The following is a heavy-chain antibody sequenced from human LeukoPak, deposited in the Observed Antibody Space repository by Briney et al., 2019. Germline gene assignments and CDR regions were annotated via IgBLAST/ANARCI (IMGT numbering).Heavy chain of an antibody. CDR1: GYSISSGYY. CDR2: IYHSGST. J-gene: IGHJ5*02. D-gene: IGHD2-15*01. CDR3: ARDGSNFGYSNWFDP. Sequence: SETLSLTCTVSGYSISSGYYWGWIRQPPGKGLEWIGSIYHSGSTYYNPSLKSRVTISVDTSKNQFSLKLSSVTAADTAVYYCARDGSNFGYSNWFDPWAREPWSASAQ. V-gene: IGHV4-38-2*02.